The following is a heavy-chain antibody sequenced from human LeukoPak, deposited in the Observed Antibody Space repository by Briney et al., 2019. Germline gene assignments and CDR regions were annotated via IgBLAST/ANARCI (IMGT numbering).Heavy chain of an antibody. CDR1: GFTFSSYA. CDR3: VKDQYTAMPDAFDI. Sequence: GGSLRLSCSASGFTFSSYAMHWVRQAPGKGLEYVSAISSNGGSTYYADSVKGRSTISRDNSKNTLYLQMSSLRAEDTAVYYCVKDQYTAMPDAFDIWGQGTMVTVSS. CDR2: ISSNGGST. J-gene: IGHJ3*02. D-gene: IGHD5-18*01. V-gene: IGHV3-64D*06.